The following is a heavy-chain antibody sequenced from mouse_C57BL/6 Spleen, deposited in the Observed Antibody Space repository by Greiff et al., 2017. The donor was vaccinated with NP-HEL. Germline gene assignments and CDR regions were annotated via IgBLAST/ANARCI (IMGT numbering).Heavy chain of an antibody. D-gene: IGHD1-1*01. CDR1: GYAFSSYW. V-gene: IGHV1-80*01. J-gene: IGHJ1*03. CDR2: IYPGDGDT. CDR3: ARTDYGSSPFV. Sequence: QVQLKESGAELVKPGASVKISCKASGYAFSSYWMNWVKQRPGKGLEWIGQIYPGDGDTNYNGKFKGKATLTADKSSSTAYMQLSSLTSEDSAVYFCARTDYGSSPFVWGTGTTVTVSS.